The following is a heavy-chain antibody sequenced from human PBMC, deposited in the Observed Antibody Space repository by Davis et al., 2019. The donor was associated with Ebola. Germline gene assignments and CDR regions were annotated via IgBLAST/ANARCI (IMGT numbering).Heavy chain of an antibody. V-gene: IGHV4-61*08. Sequence: SETLSLTCTVSGASVSSVDYYWNWIRQPPGKGLEWIGYNYYSGSTNYNPSLKRRVTISADTSKNQFSLKLSSVTAADTAVYYCARVEWELGIQEFAFDIWGQGTMVTVSS. CDR2: NYYSGST. D-gene: IGHD1-7*01. CDR1: GASVSSVDYY. J-gene: IGHJ3*02. CDR3: ARVEWELGIQEFAFDI.